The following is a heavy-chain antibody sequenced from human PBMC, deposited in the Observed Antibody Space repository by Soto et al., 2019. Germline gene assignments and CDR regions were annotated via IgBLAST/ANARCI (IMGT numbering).Heavy chain of an antibody. CDR3: ARGMGQPLDY. Sequence: ASVKVSCKASGYTFTNYAMHWVRQAPGQRLEWMGWISTYNGNTNYAQKLQGRVTMTTDTSTSTAYMELRSLRSDDTAVYYCARGMGQPLDYWGQGTLVTVSS. V-gene: IGHV1-18*01. J-gene: IGHJ4*02. CDR1: GYTFTNYA. CDR2: ISTYNGNT. D-gene: IGHD3-16*01.